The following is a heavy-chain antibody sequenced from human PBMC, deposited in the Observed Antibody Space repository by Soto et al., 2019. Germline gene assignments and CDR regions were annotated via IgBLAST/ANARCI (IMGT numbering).Heavy chain of an antibody. J-gene: IGHJ3*02. CDR3: APRKSGSFNIGAFDI. D-gene: IGHD3-10*01. V-gene: IGHV3-48*03. Sequence: EVQLVEPGGGLVQPGGSLRLSCAASGFSFSTYEMNWVRQAPGKGLEWVSYISKNGIDIYYADSVKGRFTISRDNANNSLFLQMNSLRAEDTAVYYCAPRKSGSFNIGAFDIWGQGTMVTVSS. CDR1: GFSFSTYE. CDR2: ISKNGIDI.